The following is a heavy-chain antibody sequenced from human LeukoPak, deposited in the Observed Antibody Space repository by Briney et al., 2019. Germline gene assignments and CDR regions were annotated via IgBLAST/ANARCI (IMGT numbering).Heavy chain of an antibody. J-gene: IGHJ4*02. CDR1: GYIFDKYA. CDR3: ARGIWYQGNYYFDS. CDR2: IDAGNGRT. Sequence: ASVKVSCKASGYIFDKYAIHWVRQAPGQRLNWMGWIDAGNGRTKYSQKFQARVIITRDTSVSTAYMELSSLRSEVTAVYYCARGIWYQGNYYFDSWGQGTLVTVSS. V-gene: IGHV1-3*01. D-gene: IGHD1-14*01.